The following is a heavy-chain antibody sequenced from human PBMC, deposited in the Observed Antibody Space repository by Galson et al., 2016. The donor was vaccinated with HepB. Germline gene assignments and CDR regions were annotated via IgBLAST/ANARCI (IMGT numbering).Heavy chain of an antibody. J-gene: IGHJ3*02. V-gene: IGHV3-30-3*01. Sequence: SLRLSCAASGFTFSNYAMHWVRQAPGKGLEWVAVISYDGSNKSYADSVKGRFTISRDNSKNTLYLQMNSLRAEDTAVYYCAKVVGRFGTGGDAFDIWGQGTMVTVSS. D-gene: IGHD3-10*01. CDR3: AKVVGRFGTGGDAFDI. CDR2: ISYDGSNK. CDR1: GFTFSNYA.